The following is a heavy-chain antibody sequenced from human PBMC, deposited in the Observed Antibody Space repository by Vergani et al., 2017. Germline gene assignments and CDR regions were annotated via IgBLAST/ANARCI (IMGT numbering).Heavy chain of an antibody. D-gene: IGHD3-10*01. CDR3: AVRARVNLVGGEIVTKRTFDY. J-gene: IGHJ4*02. CDR1: GESFSRFY. CDR2: INNDGHT. Sequence: QVQLQQWGAGVVKPSGTLSLTCAVFGESFSRFYWSWIRQPPGKGLEWIGEINNDGHTNYHPSLESRVTVSRDTAKNQFSLNLMSVTAADTAMYYCAVRARVNLVGGEIVTKRTFDYWSQGSLVTVSS. V-gene: IGHV4-34*02.